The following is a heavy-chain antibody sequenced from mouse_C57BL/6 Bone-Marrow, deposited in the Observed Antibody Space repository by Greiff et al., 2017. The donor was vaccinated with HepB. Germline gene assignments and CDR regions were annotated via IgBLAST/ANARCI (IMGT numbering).Heavy chain of an antibody. J-gene: IGHJ2*01. Sequence: VKLVESGAELVRPGASVKLSCKASGYTFTDYYINWVKQRPGQGLEWIARIYPGSGNTYYNEKFKGKATLTAEKSSSTAYMQLSSLTSEDSAVYFCARSLLGDFDYWGQGTTLTVSS. CDR2: IYPGSGNT. CDR1: GYTFTDYY. CDR3: ARSLLGDFDY. V-gene: IGHV1-76*01. D-gene: IGHD4-1*01.